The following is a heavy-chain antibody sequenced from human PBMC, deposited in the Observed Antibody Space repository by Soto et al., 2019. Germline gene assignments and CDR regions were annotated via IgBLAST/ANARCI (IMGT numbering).Heavy chain of an antibody. V-gene: IGHV1-8*01. CDR1: GYTFMSYP. CDR3: ASPARNYDFWSGYSFDI. CDR2: MNPNSGNT. D-gene: IGHD3-3*01. Sequence: ASVKVSCKASGYTFMSYPLHWVRQATGQGLEWMGWMNPNSGNTGYAQKFQGRVTMTRNTSISTAYMELSSLRSEDTAVYYCASPARNYDFWSGYSFDIWGQGTMVTVSS. J-gene: IGHJ3*02.